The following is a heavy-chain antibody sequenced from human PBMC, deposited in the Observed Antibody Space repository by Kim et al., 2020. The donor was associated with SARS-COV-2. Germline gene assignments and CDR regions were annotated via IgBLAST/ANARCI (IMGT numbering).Heavy chain of an antibody. CDR1: GGSISSSSYY. CDR2: IYYSGST. V-gene: IGHV4-39*07. J-gene: IGHJ4*02. CDR3: ARGNDILTGYYAPMDGYYFDY. D-gene: IGHD3-9*01. Sequence: SETLSLTCTVSGGSISSSSYYWGWIRQPPGKGLEWIGSIYYSGSTYYNPSLKSRVTISVDTSKNQFSLKLSSVTAADTAVYYCARGNDILTGYYAPMDGYYFDYWGQGTLVTVSS.